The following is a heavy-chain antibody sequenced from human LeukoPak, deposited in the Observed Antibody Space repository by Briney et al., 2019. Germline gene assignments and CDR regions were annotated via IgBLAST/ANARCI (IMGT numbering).Heavy chain of an antibody. Sequence: PGGSLRLSCAASGFTFSSYSMNWVRQAPGKGLEWVSSISSSSSSIYYADSMKGRFTISRDNAKNSLYLQMNSLRAEDTAVYYCARDPNVLGSSGYPYYFDYWGQGTLVTVSS. J-gene: IGHJ4*02. D-gene: IGHD3-22*01. CDR3: ARDPNVLGSSGYPYYFDY. CDR2: ISSSSSSI. V-gene: IGHV3-21*01. CDR1: GFTFSSYS.